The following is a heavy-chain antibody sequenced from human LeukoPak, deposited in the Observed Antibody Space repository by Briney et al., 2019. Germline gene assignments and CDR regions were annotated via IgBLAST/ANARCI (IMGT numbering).Heavy chain of an antibody. D-gene: IGHD5-12*01. Sequence: PGGSLRLSCAASGFTFSNAWMNWVRQAPGKGLEWVSYISSSGSTIYYADSVKGRFTISRDNAKNSLYLQMNSLRAEDTAVYYCARGYSGYDSPSYFDYWGQGTLVTVSS. CDR2: ISSSGSTI. CDR1: GFTFSNAW. J-gene: IGHJ4*02. V-gene: IGHV3-11*01. CDR3: ARGYSGYDSPSYFDY.